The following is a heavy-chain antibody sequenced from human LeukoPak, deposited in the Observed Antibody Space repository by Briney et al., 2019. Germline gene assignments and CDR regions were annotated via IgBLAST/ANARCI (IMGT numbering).Heavy chain of an antibody. CDR1: GFTFSSYW. V-gene: IGHV3-74*01. D-gene: IGHD3-22*01. J-gene: IGHJ1*01. CDR2: INSDGSST. Sequence: GGSLRLSCAASGFTFSSYWMHWVRQAPGKGLVWVSRINSDGSSTNYADSVKGRFTISRDNAKNTLYLQMNSLRAEDTAVYYCARDSPGYYDSSGYHNAAYFLHWGQGTLVTVSS. CDR3: ARDSPGYYDSSGYHNAAYFLH.